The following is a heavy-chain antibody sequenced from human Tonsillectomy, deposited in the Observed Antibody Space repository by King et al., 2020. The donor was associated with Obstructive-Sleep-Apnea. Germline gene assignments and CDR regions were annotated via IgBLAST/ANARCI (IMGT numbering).Heavy chain of an antibody. CDR3: AKDSMDYDILTGPVDY. J-gene: IGHJ4*02. D-gene: IGHD3-9*01. V-gene: IGHV3-23*04. Sequence: VQLVESGGGLVQPGGSLRLSCAGSGFTFRSFAVSWVRPAPGEGLEWVSGISGRGDRTYYADPGEGRVTLSRDNSKNTLYLQMTRLRAEDTAIYYCAKDSMDYDILTGPVDYWGQGTLVTVSS. CDR2: ISGRGDRT. CDR1: GFTFRSFA.